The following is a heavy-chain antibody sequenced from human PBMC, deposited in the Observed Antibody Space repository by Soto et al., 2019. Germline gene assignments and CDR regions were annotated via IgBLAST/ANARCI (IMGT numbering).Heavy chain of an antibody. D-gene: IGHD1-26*01. Sequence: ASVKVSCKASGYTFTGYYMHWVRQAPGQGLEWMGWINPNSGGTDYAQKFQGRVTMTRDTSISTAYMELSRLRSDDTAVYYCARDLAKGGGSAGFDYWGQGTLVTVSS. CDR1: GYTFTGYY. CDR2: INPNSGGT. J-gene: IGHJ4*02. CDR3: ARDLAKGGGSAGFDY. V-gene: IGHV1-2*02.